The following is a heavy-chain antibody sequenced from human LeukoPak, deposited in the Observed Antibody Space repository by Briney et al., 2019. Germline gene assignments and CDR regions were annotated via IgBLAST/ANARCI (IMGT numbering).Heavy chain of an antibody. Sequence: GGSLRLSCVASGFTFSSYWMHWVRQDPRKGLVWVSRINGDGRNINYADSVRGRLTISRDNAKNTLYLQMNTLRVEDTAVYYCTRDLMDYDVSTGLHHYYMDVWGQGTTVTVSS. J-gene: IGHJ6*02. CDR3: TRDLMDYDVSTGLHHYYMDV. CDR1: GFTFSSYW. D-gene: IGHD3-9*01. CDR2: INGDGRNI. V-gene: IGHV3-74*01.